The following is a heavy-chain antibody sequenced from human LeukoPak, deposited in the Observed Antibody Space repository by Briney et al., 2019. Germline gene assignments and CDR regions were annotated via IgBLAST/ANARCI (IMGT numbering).Heavy chain of an antibody. Sequence: GGSLRLSCAASGITFNNYAMSWVRQAPGKGLEWVSGISWNSGSIGYADSVKGRFTISRDNAKNSLYLQMNSLRAEDMALYYCAKESSGSYQALDYWGQGTLVTVSS. V-gene: IGHV3-9*03. D-gene: IGHD1-26*01. CDR3: AKESSGSYQALDY. CDR2: ISWNSGSI. CDR1: GITFNNYA. J-gene: IGHJ4*02.